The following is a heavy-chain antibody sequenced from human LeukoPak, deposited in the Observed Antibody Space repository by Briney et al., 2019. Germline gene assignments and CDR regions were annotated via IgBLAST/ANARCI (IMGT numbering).Heavy chain of an antibody. Sequence: GGSLRLSCAASGFIVNNNYMSWVRQAPGKGLEWVSAISGSGDSTYYADSVKGRFTISRDNSKNTLYLQMNSLRAEDTAVYFCAKEGRDIVVLPAAVNYWGQGTLLTVSS. CDR2: ISGSGDST. CDR3: AKEGRDIVVLPAAVNY. D-gene: IGHD2-2*01. CDR1: GFIVNNNY. V-gene: IGHV3-23*01. J-gene: IGHJ4*02.